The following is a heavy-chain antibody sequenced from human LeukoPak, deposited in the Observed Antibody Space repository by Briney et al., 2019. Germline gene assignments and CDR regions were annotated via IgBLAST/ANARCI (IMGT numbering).Heavy chain of an antibody. Sequence: SGTLSLTCAVSGGSFSSSNWWSWVRQPPGKGLEWIGEIYHSGSTNYNPSLKSRVTISVDKSKNQFSLKLSSVTAADTAVYYCARSPIGVELNAFDIWGQGTMVTVSS. J-gene: IGHJ3*02. D-gene: IGHD2-21*01. CDR3: ARSPIGVELNAFDI. V-gene: IGHV4-4*02. CDR2: IYHSGST. CDR1: GGSFSSSNW.